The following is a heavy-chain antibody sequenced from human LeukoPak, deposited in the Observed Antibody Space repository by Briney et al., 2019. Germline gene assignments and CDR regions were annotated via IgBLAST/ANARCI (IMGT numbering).Heavy chain of an antibody. V-gene: IGHV4-34*01. CDR1: GGSFSGYY. D-gene: IGHD2-2*02. CDR3: ARAERGYCSSTSCYTGRWFDP. J-gene: IGHJ5*02. Sequence: PSETLSLTCAVYGGSFSGYYWSWIRRPPGKGLEWIGEINHSGSTNYNPSLKSRVTISVDTSKNQFSLKLSSVTAADTAVYYCARAERGYCSSTSCYTGRWFDPWGQGTLVTVSS. CDR2: INHSGST.